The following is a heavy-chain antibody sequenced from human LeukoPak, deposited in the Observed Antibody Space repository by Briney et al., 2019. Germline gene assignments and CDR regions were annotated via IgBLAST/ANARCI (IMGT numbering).Heavy chain of an antibody. V-gene: IGHV3-30*03. CDR1: GFTFSSNG. D-gene: IGHD3-16*01. Sequence: PGRSLRLSCAASGFTFSSNGMHWVRQAPGKGLEWVAVISYDGSNKYYADSVKGRFTISRDNSKNTLYLQMNSLRTDDTAVYYCARGLGGDYWGQGTLVTVSS. J-gene: IGHJ4*02. CDR2: ISYDGSNK. CDR3: ARGLGGDY.